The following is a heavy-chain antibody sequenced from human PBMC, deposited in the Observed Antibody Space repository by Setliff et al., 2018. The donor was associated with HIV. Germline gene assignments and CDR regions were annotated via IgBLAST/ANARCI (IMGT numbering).Heavy chain of an antibody. D-gene: IGHD5-18*01. CDR1: GFAFGDFP. V-gene: IGHV3-49*04. CDR2: IRSQDYGGST. Sequence: GGSLRLSCTASGFAFGDFPMSWVRQAPGKGLEWVGFIRSQDYGGSTEYAASVKGRFTISRDDSKSIAYLQMNSLKTEDTAVYYCSRDSAYSYGSLAYWGQGTLVTVSS. J-gene: IGHJ4*02. CDR3: SRDSAYSYGSLAY.